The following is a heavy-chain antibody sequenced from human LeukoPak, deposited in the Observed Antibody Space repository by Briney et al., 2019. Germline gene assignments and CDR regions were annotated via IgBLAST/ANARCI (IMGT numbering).Heavy chain of an antibody. CDR2: ISYDGSNK. J-gene: IGHJ4*02. V-gene: IGHV3-30-3*01. CDR1: GFTFSSYA. CDR3: ARVRSSWSSFDY. D-gene: IGHD6-13*01. Sequence: GGSLRLSCAASGFTFSSYAMPWVRQAPGKGLEWVAVISYDGSNKYYADSVKGRFTISRDNSKNTLYLQMNSLRAEDTAVYYCARVRSSWSSFDYWGQGTLVTVSS.